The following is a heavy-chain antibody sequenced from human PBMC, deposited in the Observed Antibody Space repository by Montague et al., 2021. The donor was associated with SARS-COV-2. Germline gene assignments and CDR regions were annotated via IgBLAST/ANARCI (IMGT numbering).Heavy chain of an antibody. CDR1: GGSFSGYY. CDR3: ARDGVLRYFDWLGDRYGMDV. V-gene: IGHV4-59*01. J-gene: IGHJ6*02. Sequence: SETLSLTCAVYGGSFSGYYWSWIRQPPGKGLEWIGYIYYSGSTNYNPSLKSRVTISVDTSKNQFSLKLSSVTAADTAAYYCARDGVLRYFDWLGDRYGMDVWGQGTTVTVSS. CDR2: IYYSGST. D-gene: IGHD3-9*01.